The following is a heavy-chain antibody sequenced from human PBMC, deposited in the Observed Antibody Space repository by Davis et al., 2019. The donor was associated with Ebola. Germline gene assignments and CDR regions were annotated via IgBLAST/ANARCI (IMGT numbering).Heavy chain of an antibody. CDR2: IRSKANSYAT. D-gene: IGHD5-18*01. J-gene: IGHJ4*02. V-gene: IGHV3-73*01. Sequence: PGGSLRLSCAASGFTFSGSAMHWVRQASGKGLEWVGRIRSKANSYATAYAASVKGRFTISRDDSKNTAYLQMNSLKTEDTAVYYCARDLGTAMAPGWGQGTLVTVSS. CDR1: GFTFSGSA. CDR3: ARDLGTAMAPG.